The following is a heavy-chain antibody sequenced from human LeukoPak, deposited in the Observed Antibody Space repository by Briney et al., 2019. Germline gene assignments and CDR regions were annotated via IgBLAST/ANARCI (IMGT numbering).Heavy chain of an antibody. Sequence: PGGSLRLSCSASGFTFSSYGMHWVRQAPGKGLEWVAVISYDGSNKYYADSVKGRFTISRDNSKNTLYLQMNSLRAEDTAVYYCAKDSYCSGGSCYSGVLVFDPWGQGTLVTVSS. J-gene: IGHJ5*02. V-gene: IGHV3-30*18. D-gene: IGHD2-15*01. CDR3: AKDSYCSGGSCYSGVLVFDP. CDR2: ISYDGSNK. CDR1: GFTFSSYG.